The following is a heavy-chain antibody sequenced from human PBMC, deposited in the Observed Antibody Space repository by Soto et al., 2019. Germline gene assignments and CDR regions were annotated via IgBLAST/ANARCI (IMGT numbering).Heavy chain of an antibody. D-gene: IGHD6-19*01. V-gene: IGHV3-9*01. J-gene: IGHJ6*02. CDR3: AKDEGSVLCVAEGSFYGYYGMDV. CDR2: ISWNSETT. Sequence: EVQLVESGGGMVQPGRSLRLSCVASGFTFDDHAMHWVRRGPGRRLEWVSGISWNSETTGYADSVRGRFTISIDNAKNSLYLQINSLRVEVTAFYYCAKDEGSVLCVAEGSFYGYYGMDVWGQGTMVIVS. CDR1: GFTFDDHA.